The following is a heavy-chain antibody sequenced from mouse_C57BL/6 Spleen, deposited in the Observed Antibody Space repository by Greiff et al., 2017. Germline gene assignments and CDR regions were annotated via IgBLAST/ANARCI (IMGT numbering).Heavy chain of an antibody. CDR1: GFTFSSYA. Sequence: DVQLVESGGGLVKPGGSLKLSCAASGFTFSSYAMSWVRQTPEKRLDWVATISDGGSYTYYPDNVKGRFPISRDNAKNNLYLQISHLKSEDTAMYYCARDPAYYYGTMDYWGQGTSVTVAS. D-gene: IGHD1-1*01. CDR2: ISDGGSYT. CDR3: ARDPAYYYGTMDY. V-gene: IGHV5-4*01. J-gene: IGHJ4*01.